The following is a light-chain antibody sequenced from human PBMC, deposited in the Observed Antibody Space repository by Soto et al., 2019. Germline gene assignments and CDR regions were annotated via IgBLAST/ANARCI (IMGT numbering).Light chain of an antibody. V-gene: IGLV2-23*02. J-gene: IGLJ1*01. CDR1: SSDVGSYNL. Sequence: QSALTQPASVSGSPGQSITISCTGTSSDVGSYNLVSWYQEHPGKAPKLMIYEVSKRPSGVSNRFSGSKSGNTASLTISGLQAEDEADYFCCSYAGSSTPLIFGTGPKGTFL. CDR2: EVS. CDR3: CSYAGSSTPLI.